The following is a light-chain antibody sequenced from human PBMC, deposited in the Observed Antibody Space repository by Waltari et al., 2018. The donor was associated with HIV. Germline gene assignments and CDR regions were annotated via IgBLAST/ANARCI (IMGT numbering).Light chain of an antibody. CDR3: QQYDDGPRGIT. J-gene: IGKJ2*01. CDR1: QGISAK. Sequence: EIVMTQSPPTLSVSPGQRVTLSCRASQGISAKVAWYQQRPGQAPRLLIYEAATRPTGIPARFSGSGSGTEFTLTISSLQSEDFATYFCQQYDDGPRGITFGQGTTLEIK. CDR2: EAA. V-gene: IGKV3-15*01.